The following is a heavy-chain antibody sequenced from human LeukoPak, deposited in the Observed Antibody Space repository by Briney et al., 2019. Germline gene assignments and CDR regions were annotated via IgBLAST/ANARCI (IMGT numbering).Heavy chain of an antibody. CDR1: GGSTTGYY. CDR2: VYYSGRT. D-gene: IGHD4-17*01. J-gene: IGHJ4*02. V-gene: IGHV4-59*12. CDR3: ARGSYGDYALDY. Sequence: SETLSLTCTVSGGSTTGYYWTWIRQPPGKGLEWIGYVYYSGRTSYNPSLKSRVTISVDTSKNQFSLKLSSVTAADTAVYYCARGSYGDYALDYWGQGTLVTVSS.